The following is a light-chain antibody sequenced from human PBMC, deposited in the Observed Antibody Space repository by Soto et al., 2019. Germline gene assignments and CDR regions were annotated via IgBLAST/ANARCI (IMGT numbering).Light chain of an antibody. V-gene: IGLV2-8*01. CDR1: SSDVGGYNY. Sequence: QSALTQPPSASGSPGQSVTISCTGTSSDVGGYNYVSWYQQHPGKAPKLMIYEVNKRPSAVPDRFSGSKSGNTASLTVSGLQAEEVADYYCSSYAGSYSLVFGGGTKLTVL. CDR2: EVN. CDR3: SSYAGSYSLV. J-gene: IGLJ2*01.